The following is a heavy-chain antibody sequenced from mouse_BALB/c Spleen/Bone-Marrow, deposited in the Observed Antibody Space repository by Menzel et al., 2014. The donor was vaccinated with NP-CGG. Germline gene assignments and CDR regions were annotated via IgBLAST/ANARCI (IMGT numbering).Heavy chain of an antibody. CDR3: ARAPLLRYHYAMDY. CDR1: GFSLTSYG. CDR2: IWAGGST. Sequence: QVQLQQSGPGLVAPSQSLSITCTVSGFSLTSYGVHWVRQPPGKGLEWLGVIWAGGSTNYNSALMSRLSISKDNSKSQVFLKKNSLQTDDTAMYYCARAPLLRYHYAMDYWGQGTSVTVSS. V-gene: IGHV2-9*02. D-gene: IGHD1-1*01. J-gene: IGHJ4*01.